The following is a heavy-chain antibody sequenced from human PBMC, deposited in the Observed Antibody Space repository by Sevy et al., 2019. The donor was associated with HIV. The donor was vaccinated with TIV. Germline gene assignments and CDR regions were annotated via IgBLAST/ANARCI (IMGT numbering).Heavy chain of an antibody. CDR3: ARGLQLRVYYFDY. CDR1: GDSISSGDYY. J-gene: IGHJ4*02. D-gene: IGHD1-1*01. V-gene: IGHV4-30-4*01. Sequence: SETLSLTCTVSGDSISSGDYYWSWIRQPPGRGLEWIGYIDFSGSTYYNPSLKSRVTMSVDTSKNQFSLKLSSVTAADTAVYYCARGLQLRVYYFDYWGRGTLVTVSS. CDR2: IDFSGST.